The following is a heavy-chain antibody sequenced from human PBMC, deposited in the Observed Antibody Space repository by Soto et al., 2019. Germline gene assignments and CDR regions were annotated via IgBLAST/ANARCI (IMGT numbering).Heavy chain of an antibody. V-gene: IGHV4-34*01. CDR1: GGSFSGYY. D-gene: IGHD5-12*01. CDR3: ARYKQWEWLRRKNYFDY. J-gene: IGHJ4*02. CDR2: INHSGST. Sequence: SETLSLTCAVYGGSFSGYYWSWIRQPPGKGLEWIGEINHSGSTNYNPSLKSRVTISVGTSKNQFSLKLSSVTAADTAVYYCARYKQWEWLRRKNYFDYWGQGTLVTVSS.